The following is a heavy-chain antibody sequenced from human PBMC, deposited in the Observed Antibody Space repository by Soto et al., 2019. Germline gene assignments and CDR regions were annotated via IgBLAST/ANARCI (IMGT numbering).Heavy chain of an antibody. Sequence: QVQLVQSGAEVKKPAASVTVSCKTSGYTFSNYGINWVRQAPGQGLERMGWISGYNGNTNYAQTVQGRVTMTTDTSTGTVYMELRSLKSDDTAIYYCSRFIMVGGWFDPNYYHGMDVWGQGTTVTVSS. V-gene: IGHV1-18*01. J-gene: IGHJ6*02. CDR3: SRFIMVGGWFDPNYYHGMDV. D-gene: IGHD6-19*01. CDR1: GYTFSNYG. CDR2: ISGYNGNT.